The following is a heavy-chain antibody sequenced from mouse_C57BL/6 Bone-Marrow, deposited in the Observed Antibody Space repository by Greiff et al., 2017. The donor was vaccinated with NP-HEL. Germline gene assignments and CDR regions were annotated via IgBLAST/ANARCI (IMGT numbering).Heavy chain of an antibody. CDR1: GYTFTTYW. Sequence: QVQLQQSGAELVKPGASVKLSCKASGYTFTTYWMQWVKQRPGQGLVWIGEIDPSDSYTNYNQKFKGKATLTVDTSSSTANMQLSSLTSEDSAVYYCARKAYYGRSYEFAYWGQGTLVTVSA. CDR3: ARKAYYGRSYEFAY. J-gene: IGHJ3*01. CDR2: IDPSDSYT. D-gene: IGHD1-1*01. V-gene: IGHV1-50*01.